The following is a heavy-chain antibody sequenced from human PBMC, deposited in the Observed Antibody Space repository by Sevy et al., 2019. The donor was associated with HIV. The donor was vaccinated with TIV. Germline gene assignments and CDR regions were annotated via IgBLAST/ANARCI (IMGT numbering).Heavy chain of an antibody. V-gene: IGHV3-23*01. CDR1: GFTFTNYA. J-gene: IGHJ4*02. Sequence: GGSLSLSCAASGFTFTNYAMHWVRQAPGKGLEGVSGICNSGANQYYADSVRGRFTVSRDNSKNTVYLQLNSLRAEDTAIYYCAKEWTLLSDWYGEFDYWGQGTLVTVSS. CDR2: ICNSGANQ. D-gene: IGHD6-19*01. CDR3: AKEWTLLSDWYGEFDY.